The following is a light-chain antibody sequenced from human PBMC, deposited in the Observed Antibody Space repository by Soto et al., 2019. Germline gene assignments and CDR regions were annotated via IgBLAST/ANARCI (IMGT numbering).Light chain of an antibody. CDR2: DAS. J-gene: IGKJ4*01. CDR1: QSVSSK. CDR3: QQYDSWPLT. V-gene: IGKV3-15*01. Sequence: EIVMTQSPDTLSVSPGERATLSCRASQSVSSKLAWYQQKPGQDPRLLIYDASTRATGIPARFSGSGSGTEFTLTISSLQSEDFEVYYCQQYDSWPLTFGGGAKVEIK.